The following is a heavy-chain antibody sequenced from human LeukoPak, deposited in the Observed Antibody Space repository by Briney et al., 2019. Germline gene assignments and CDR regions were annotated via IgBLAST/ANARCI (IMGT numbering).Heavy chain of an antibody. CDR3: AKAPGPVVPASGPDY. J-gene: IGHJ4*02. D-gene: IGHD2-2*01. CDR1: GFTFSRYF. Sequence: GGSLRVSCAASGFTFSRYFMHWVRQAPGKGMEWVAFISYDGSNKDYADSVKGRFTISRDNSKNTLYLQMNSLKAEDTAVYYCAKAPGPVVPASGPDYWGQGTLVTVSS. CDR2: ISYDGSNK. V-gene: IGHV3-30-3*01.